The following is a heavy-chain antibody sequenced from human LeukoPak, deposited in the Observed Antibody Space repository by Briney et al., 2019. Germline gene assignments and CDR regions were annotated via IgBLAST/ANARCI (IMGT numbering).Heavy chain of an antibody. CDR1: GFSFSNFW. J-gene: IGHJ5*02. Sequence: GGSLRLSCAVSGFSFSNFWMSWVRLARGRGLEWVAIIHREGNEKYHVESVKGRFTISRDNTKNLLFLQMNGLRVEDTAVYYCARGDYSSGHHWGQGTLVTVSS. V-gene: IGHV3-7*04. D-gene: IGHD2-15*01. CDR3: ARGDYSSGHH. CDR2: IHREGNEK.